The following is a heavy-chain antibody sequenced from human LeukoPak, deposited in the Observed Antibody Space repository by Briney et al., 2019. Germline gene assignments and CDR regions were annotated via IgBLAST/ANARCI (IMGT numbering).Heavy chain of an antibody. CDR3: ARDPGLGYRSGWYQDYFDY. D-gene: IGHD6-19*01. CDR1: GFTFSSYA. V-gene: IGHV3-23*01. Sequence: GGSLRLSCAASGFTFSSYALSWVRQAPGKGLEWVSAISADGGDTYYADSVMGRFTISRDNSKSTLYLQMHSLTADDTATYYCARDPGLGYRSGWYQDYFDYWGQGTLVAVSS. J-gene: IGHJ4*02. CDR2: ISADGGDT.